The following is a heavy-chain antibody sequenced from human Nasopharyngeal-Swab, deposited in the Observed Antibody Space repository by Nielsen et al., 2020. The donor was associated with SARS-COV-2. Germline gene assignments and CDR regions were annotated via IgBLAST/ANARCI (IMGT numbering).Heavy chain of an antibody. J-gene: IGHJ3*02. CDR2: ISSNGGST. D-gene: IGHD4-17*01. CDR1: GFTFSSYA. CDR3: ASSYGDYRNAFDI. Sequence: LKISCAASGFTFSSYAMHWVRQAPGKGLEYVSAISSNGGSTYYANSVKGRFTISRDNSKNTLYLQMGSLRAEDMAVYYCASSYGDYRNAFDIWGQGTMVTVSS. V-gene: IGHV3-64*01.